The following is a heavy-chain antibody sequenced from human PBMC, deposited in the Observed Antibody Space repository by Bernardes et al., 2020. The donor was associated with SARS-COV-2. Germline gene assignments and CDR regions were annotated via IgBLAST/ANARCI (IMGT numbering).Heavy chain of an antibody. CDR3: ARRGEGGRAFDV. V-gene: IGHV3-53*01. CDR2: IYSGGHT. Sequence: GEPLFLSCAASGFTVSTNYMSWVRQAPGQGLEWISLIYSGGHTYFADSVKGRFTVSRDNSRNTLYLQMNSLTVDDTAMYYCARRGEGGRAFDVWGQGTVVTVSS. J-gene: IGHJ3*01. D-gene: IGHD2-15*01. CDR1: GFTVSTNY.